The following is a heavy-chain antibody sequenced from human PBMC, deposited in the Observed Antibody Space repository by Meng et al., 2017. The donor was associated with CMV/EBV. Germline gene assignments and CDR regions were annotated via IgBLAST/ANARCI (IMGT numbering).Heavy chain of an antibody. V-gene: IGHV1-8*01. CDR3: ARAHSSSWYSWAYYYYGMDV. CDR1: GYTFTSYD. CDR2: MNPNSGNT. D-gene: IGHD6-13*01. J-gene: IGHJ6*02. Sequence: ASVKVSCKASGYTFTSYDINWVRQATGQGLEWMGWMNPNSGNTGYAQKFQGRVTMTRNTSISTAYMELSSLRSEDTAVYYCARAHSSSWYSWAYYYYGMDVWGQGTTVTAP.